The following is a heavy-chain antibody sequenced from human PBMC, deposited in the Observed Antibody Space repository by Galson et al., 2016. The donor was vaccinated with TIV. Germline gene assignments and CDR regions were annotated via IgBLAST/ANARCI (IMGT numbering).Heavy chain of an antibody. Sequence: SVKVSCKASGHTLTDYTTQWLRQAPGQGLEWMGWINPISGDTNYVPKFQGRVTMTRDTSISTAYMELSRLRSDDTAVYYCARDSPYSGSWSFFDFWGQGTLVTVSS. V-gene: IGHV1-2*02. D-gene: IGHD6-13*01. J-gene: IGHJ4*02. CDR2: INPISGDT. CDR1: GHTLTDYT. CDR3: ARDSPYSGSWSFFDF.